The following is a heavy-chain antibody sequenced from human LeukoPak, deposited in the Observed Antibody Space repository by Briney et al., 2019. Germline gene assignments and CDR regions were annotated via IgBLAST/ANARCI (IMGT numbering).Heavy chain of an antibody. CDR3: AREGIGNAFDI. J-gene: IGHJ3*02. V-gene: IGHV4-59*01. Sequence: RASETLSLTCTVSGGSISSYYWSWIRQPPGKGLEWIGYIYYSGSTNYNPSLKSRVTISVDTSKNQFSLKLSSVTAADTAVYYCAREGIGNAFDIWGQGTMVTVSS. CDR1: GGSISSYY. CDR2: IYYSGST. D-gene: IGHD6-13*01.